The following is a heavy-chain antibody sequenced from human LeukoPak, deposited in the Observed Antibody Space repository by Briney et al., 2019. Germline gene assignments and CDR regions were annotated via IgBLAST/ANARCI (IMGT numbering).Heavy chain of an antibody. CDR3: ARSGSYFGYYYYMDV. J-gene: IGHJ6*03. D-gene: IGHD1-26*01. Sequence: GSLRLSCAASGFTFSSYWMSWVRQAPGKGLEWVANIKQDGSEKYYVDSVKGRFTISRDNAKNSLYLQMNSLRAEDTAVYYCARSGSYFGYYYYMDVWGKGTTVTVSS. V-gene: IGHV3-7*01. CDR2: IKQDGSEK. CDR1: GFTFSSYW.